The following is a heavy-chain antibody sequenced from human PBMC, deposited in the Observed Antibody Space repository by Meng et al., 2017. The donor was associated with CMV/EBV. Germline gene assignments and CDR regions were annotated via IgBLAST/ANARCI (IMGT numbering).Heavy chain of an antibody. Sequence: VHLQESGPGPVEPSGTPSPTWTVSGGPISSFYWSWIRQPAGKGLEWIGRIYTSGSTNYNPSLKSRVTMSVDTSKNQFSLKLSSVTAADTAVYYCAREMPIAAAGCFDYWGQGTLVTVSS. CDR3: AREMPIAAAGCFDY. CDR1: GGPISSFY. J-gene: IGHJ4*02. V-gene: IGHV4-4*07. D-gene: IGHD6-13*01. CDR2: IYTSGST.